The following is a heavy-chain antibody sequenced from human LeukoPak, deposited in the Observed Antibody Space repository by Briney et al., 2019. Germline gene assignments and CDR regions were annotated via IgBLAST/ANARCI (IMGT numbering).Heavy chain of an antibody. J-gene: IGHJ1*01. D-gene: IGHD3-22*01. CDR2: IIPIFGTA. Sequence: GASVKVSCKASGGTFSSYAISWGRQAPGQGLEWMGRIIPIFGTANYAQKFQGRVTITTDESTSTAYMELSSLRSEDTAVYYCARGGVTYYYDSSGYSVNLREYFQHWGQGTLVTVSS. V-gene: IGHV1-69*05. CDR1: GGTFSSYA. CDR3: ARGGVTYYYDSSGYSVNLREYFQH.